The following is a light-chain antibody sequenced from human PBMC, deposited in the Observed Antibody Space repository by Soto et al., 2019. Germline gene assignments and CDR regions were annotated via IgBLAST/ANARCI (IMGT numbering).Light chain of an antibody. V-gene: IGLV4-69*01. CDR3: QTWGTGIQL. CDR2: LNSDGSH. Sequence: QLVLTQSPSASASLGASVKLTCTLSSGQSSYAIAWHQQQPEKGPRYLMKLNSDGSHSKGDGIPDRFSGSSSGADRYLTISSLQSEDEADYYCQTWGTGIQLFGGGTKVTVL. CDR1: SGQSSYA. J-gene: IGLJ2*01.